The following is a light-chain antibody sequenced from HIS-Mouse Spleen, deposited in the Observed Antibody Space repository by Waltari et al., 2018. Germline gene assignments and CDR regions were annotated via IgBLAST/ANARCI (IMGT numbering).Light chain of an antibody. CDR3: QQYNNWPPT. CDR1: QSVSSI. J-gene: IGKJ1*01. CDR2: GAS. V-gene: IGKV3-15*01. Sequence: EIVMTQSPATLSVSPGERATLSFRASQSVSSILAWYQQKPGQAPRLLIYGASTRATGIPARFRGSGSVTEFTLTISSMQSEDFAVYYCQQYNNWPPTFGQGTKVEIK.